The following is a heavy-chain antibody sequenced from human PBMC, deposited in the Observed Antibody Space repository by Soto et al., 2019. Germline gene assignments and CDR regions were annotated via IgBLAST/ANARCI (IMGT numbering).Heavy chain of an antibody. CDR1: GASISSYNY. D-gene: IGHD4-17*01. Sequence: SETLSLTCNVSGASISSYNYWSWFRQPPGKGLEWIGNIYSSGSTYYNPSLKSQVSISVDTSKNQFSLKLSSVTAADTAVYYCARGPTVTTDYWGQGVLVTVSS. J-gene: IGHJ4*02. CDR2: IYSSGST. V-gene: IGHV4-30-4*01. CDR3: ARGPTVTTDY.